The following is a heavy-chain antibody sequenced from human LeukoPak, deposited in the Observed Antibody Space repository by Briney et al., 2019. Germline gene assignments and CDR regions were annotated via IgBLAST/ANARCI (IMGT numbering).Heavy chain of an antibody. CDR1: GFTSSDYA. CDR2: ISSDGGST. J-gene: IGHJ4*02. D-gene: IGHD6-19*01. V-gene: IGHV3-64*01. CDR3: ARDSSPTIALAIY. Sequence: GGSLRLSCAASGFTSSDYAMHWVRQAPGNGLEYVSTISSDGGSTYYASSVKGRFTISRDNSRNTLYLQMGSVRPEDMAVYYCARDSSPTIALAIYWGQGTQVTVSS.